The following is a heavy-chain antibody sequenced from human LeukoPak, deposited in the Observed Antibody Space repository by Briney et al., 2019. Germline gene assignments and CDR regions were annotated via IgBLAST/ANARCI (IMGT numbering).Heavy chain of an antibody. V-gene: IGHV4-59*04. D-gene: IGHD6-13*01. Sequence: SETLSLTCTVSGGSISSYYWSWIRQPSGKGLEWIGYIYYSGSTYYNPSLESRVTISVDTSKNQFSLKLSSVTAADTAVYYCARLISSSWYHEVLLGRDYWGQGTLVTVSS. CDR2: IYYSGST. J-gene: IGHJ4*02. CDR1: GGSISSYY. CDR3: ARLISSSWYHEVLLGRDY.